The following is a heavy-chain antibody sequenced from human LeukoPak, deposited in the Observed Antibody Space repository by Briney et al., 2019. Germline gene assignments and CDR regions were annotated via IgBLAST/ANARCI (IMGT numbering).Heavy chain of an antibody. CDR3: ARARRNYDSSGYDY. CDR1: GGSFSGFY. CDR2: INHSGST. Sequence: PSETLSLTCAVSGGSFSGFYWSWIRQPPGKGLEWIGEINHSGSTNYNPSLKSRVTMSVDTSKNQFSLRLNSVTAADTAVYYCARARRNYDSSGYDYWGQGTLVTVSS. V-gene: IGHV4-34*01. D-gene: IGHD3-22*01. J-gene: IGHJ4*02.